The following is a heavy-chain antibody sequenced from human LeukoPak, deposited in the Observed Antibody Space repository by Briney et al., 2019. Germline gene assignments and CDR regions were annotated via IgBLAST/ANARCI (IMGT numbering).Heavy chain of an antibody. CDR1: GFNFSNYA. Sequence: GGSLRLSCAASGFNFSNYAMHWVRQAPSKGLEWVAVISYEGSNKYYADSVKGRFTISRGNSKNKQYLQMNSLRTEDTAVYYCARGSEDYDSSGYYYDLGDYWGQGTLVTVSS. J-gene: IGHJ4*02. CDR3: ARGSEDYDSSGYYYDLGDY. D-gene: IGHD3-22*01. CDR2: ISYEGSNK. V-gene: IGHV3-30*04.